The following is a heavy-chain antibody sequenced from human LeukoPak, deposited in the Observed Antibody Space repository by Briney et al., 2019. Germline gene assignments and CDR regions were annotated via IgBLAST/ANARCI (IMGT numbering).Heavy chain of an antibody. V-gene: IGHV1-2*04. CDR1: GFTFTGYY. D-gene: IGHD4-23*01. CDR2: INLNSGGT. CDR3: ARDTSTVLTPYFDY. Sequence: ASVKVSCKASGFTFTGYYIHWVRQAPGQGLEWMGWINLNSGGTNYAQSFQGWVTMTRDTSISTVYMELSRLRPDDTAVYYCARDTSTVLTPYFDYWGQGTLVTVPS. J-gene: IGHJ4*02.